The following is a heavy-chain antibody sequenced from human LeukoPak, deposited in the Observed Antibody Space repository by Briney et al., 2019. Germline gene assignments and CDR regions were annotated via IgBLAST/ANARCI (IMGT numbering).Heavy chain of an antibody. CDR3: ARDQGRYYYDSGGHMDV. J-gene: IGHJ6*03. Sequence: ASVKVSCKASGYTFTNYGINWVRQAPGQGLEWMGWISAYNGNTNFAQKLQGRVTMTTDTSTSTAYMELRSLRSDDTAVYYCARDQGRYYYDSGGHMDVWGKGTTVTISS. CDR1: GYTFTNYG. CDR2: ISAYNGNT. V-gene: IGHV1-18*01. D-gene: IGHD3-22*01.